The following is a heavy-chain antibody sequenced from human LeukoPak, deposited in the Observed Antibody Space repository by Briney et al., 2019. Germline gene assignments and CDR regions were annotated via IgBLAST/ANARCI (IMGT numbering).Heavy chain of an antibody. V-gene: IGHV1-2*04. CDR1: GYTFTVYY. D-gene: IGHD4-17*01. Sequence: GASVKVSCKASGYTFTVYYMHWVRQAPGQGLEWMGWINPNSGGTNYAQKFQGWVTMTRDTSISTAYMELSRLRSDDTAVYYCARGLAYGDYYLDYWGQGTLVTVSS. CDR3: ARGLAYGDYYLDY. J-gene: IGHJ4*02. CDR2: INPNSGGT.